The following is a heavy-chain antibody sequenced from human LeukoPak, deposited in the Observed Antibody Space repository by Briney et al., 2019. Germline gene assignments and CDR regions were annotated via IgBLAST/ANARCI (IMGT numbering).Heavy chain of an antibody. CDR3: ARAVGTSRNFFDY. D-gene: IGHD4-23*01. Sequence: SETLSLTCTVSGGSISSDYWSWIRQPPGKGLECIGSIYHSGSTYYNPSLKSRVTISVDTSKNQFSLNLSSVTAADAAMYYCARAVGTSRNFFDYWGQGTLVTVSS. V-gene: IGHV4-38-2*02. CDR2: IYHSGST. CDR1: GGSISSDY. J-gene: IGHJ4*02.